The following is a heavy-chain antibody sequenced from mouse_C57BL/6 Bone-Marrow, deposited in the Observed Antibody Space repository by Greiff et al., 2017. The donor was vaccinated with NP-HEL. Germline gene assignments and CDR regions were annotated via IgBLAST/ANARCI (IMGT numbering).Heavy chain of an antibody. CDR3: ASGGYYYGSSYWYFDV. D-gene: IGHD1-1*01. Sequence: VQLQQPGTELVKPGASVKLSCKASGYTFTSYWMHWVKQRPGQGLEWIGNINPSNGGTNYNEKFKSKATLTVDKSSSTAYMQLSSLTSEDSAVYYCASGGYYYGSSYWYFDVWGTGTTVTVSS. J-gene: IGHJ1*03. CDR1: GYTFTSYW. CDR2: INPSNGGT. V-gene: IGHV1-53*01.